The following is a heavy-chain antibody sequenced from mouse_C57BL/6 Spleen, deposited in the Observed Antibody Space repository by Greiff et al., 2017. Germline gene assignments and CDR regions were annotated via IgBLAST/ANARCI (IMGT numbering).Heavy chain of an antibody. CDR2: IDPSDSYT. J-gene: IGHJ4*01. CDR3: ARSVYYGSLYYYAMDY. V-gene: IGHV1-59*01. D-gene: IGHD1-1*01. Sequence: QVQLQQPGAELVRPGTSVKLSCKASGYTFTSYWMHWVKQRPGQGLEWIGVIDPSDSYTNYNQKFKGKATLTVDTSSSTAYMLLSSLTSEDSAVYDCARSVYYGSLYYYAMDYWGQGTSVTVSS. CDR1: GYTFTSYW.